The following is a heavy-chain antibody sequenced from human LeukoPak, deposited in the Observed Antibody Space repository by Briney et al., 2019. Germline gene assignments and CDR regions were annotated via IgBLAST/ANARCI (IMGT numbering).Heavy chain of an antibody. CDR3: ARVRSSGTYIDAFDI. D-gene: IGHD1-26*01. CDR1: GGSLSGHF. CDR2: INHSGST. V-gene: IGHV4-34*01. J-gene: IGHJ3*02. Sequence: PSETLSLTCAVYGGSLSGHFWTWIRQPPRKGLQWIGEINHSGSTNYNPSLKSRVTISVDTSRNYFSLNLRSVTAADTAVYYCARVRSSGTYIDAFDIWGQGTMVTVSS.